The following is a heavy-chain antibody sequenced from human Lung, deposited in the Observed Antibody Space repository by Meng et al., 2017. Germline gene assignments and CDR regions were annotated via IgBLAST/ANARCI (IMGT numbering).Heavy chain of an antibody. D-gene: IGHD1-26*01. CDR3: ASHPRELPS. CDR2: INTGNGAA. J-gene: IGHJ4*02. CDR1: GYTFTSYP. Sequence: QGQLVQCGAEVKKPGASVKVSCKASGYTFTSYPIYWVRQAPGQRPEWMGWINTGNGAAKYSQKFQGRVTMTRDTSASTAYMELSSLTSEDTATYYCASHPRELPSWGQGTLVTVSS. V-gene: IGHV1-3*04.